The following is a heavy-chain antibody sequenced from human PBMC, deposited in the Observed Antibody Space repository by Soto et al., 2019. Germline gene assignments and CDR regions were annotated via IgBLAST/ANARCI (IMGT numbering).Heavy chain of an antibody. J-gene: IGHJ3*02. CDR2: IWYDGRNK. V-gene: IGHV3-33*01. D-gene: IGHD5-18*01. Sequence: RGSMRSSCAASGFTFSSYGMHWVRQAPGKGREWVAVIWYDGRNKYYADSVKGRFTISRDNSKNTLYLQMNSRRAEDAAVYYCARDERIQLWPDGFDIWGQGTMVTVSS. CDR1: GFTFSSYG. CDR3: ARDERIQLWPDGFDI.